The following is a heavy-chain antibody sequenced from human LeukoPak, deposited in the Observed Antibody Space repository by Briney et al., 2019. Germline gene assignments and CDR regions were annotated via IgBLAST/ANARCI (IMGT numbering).Heavy chain of an antibody. D-gene: IGHD6-6*01. Sequence: SETLSLTCTVSGFSVTSTYCWGWIRQPPGKGLEWIGSVCHSGSTNYNPSLKSRVTISVDTSKNQFSLKLSSVTAADTAVYYCASSSSSSRYYYYYYMDVWGKGTTVTVSS. J-gene: IGHJ6*03. V-gene: IGHV4-38-2*02. CDR1: GFSVTSTYC. CDR3: ASSSSSSRYYYYYYMDV. CDR2: VCHSGST.